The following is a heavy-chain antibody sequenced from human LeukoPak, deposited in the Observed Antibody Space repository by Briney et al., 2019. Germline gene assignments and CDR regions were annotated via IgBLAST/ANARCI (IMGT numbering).Heavy chain of an antibody. J-gene: IGHJ4*02. CDR1: GFIFSDHN. Sequence: GGSLRLSCAASGFIFSDHNMDWVRQAPGKGLEWVSSISGSGARTDYADSVKGRFTISRDNSKNTLYLQMNSLRAEDTAVYYCATKRGYNYGLDYWGQGTLVTVSS. CDR2: ISGSGART. D-gene: IGHD5-18*01. CDR3: ATKRGYNYGLDY. V-gene: IGHV3-23*01.